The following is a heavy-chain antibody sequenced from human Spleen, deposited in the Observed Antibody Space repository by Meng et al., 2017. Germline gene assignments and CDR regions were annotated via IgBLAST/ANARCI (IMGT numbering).Heavy chain of an antibody. CDR1: GFTVSGNY. Sequence: EVRLVGTGGGLIQPGGSLRLSCVASGFTVSGNYMTWVRQAPGKGPEWLSVIYTSGTTYYAESVRGRFTVSRDNSKNTLYLQMNSLRVEDTAVYYCARGPLREHAWGQGTLVTVSS. V-gene: IGHV3-53*02. D-gene: IGHD1/OR15-1a*01. J-gene: IGHJ5*02. CDR3: ARGPLREHA. CDR2: IYTSGTT.